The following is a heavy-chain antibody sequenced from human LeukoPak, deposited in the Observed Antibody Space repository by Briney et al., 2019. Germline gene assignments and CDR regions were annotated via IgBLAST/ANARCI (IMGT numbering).Heavy chain of an antibody. V-gene: IGHV4-31*03. CDR1: GGSISSGGYY. D-gene: IGHD2-2*01. CDR2: IYYSGST. Sequence: SETLSLTCTVSGGSISSGGYYWSWIRQHPGKGLEWIGYIYYSGSTYYNPSLKSRVTMSVDTSKNQFSLKLSSVTAADTAVYYCARVLFYCSSTSCYDYYYYMDVWGKGTTVTVSS. CDR3: ARVLFYCSSTSCYDYYYYMDV. J-gene: IGHJ6*03.